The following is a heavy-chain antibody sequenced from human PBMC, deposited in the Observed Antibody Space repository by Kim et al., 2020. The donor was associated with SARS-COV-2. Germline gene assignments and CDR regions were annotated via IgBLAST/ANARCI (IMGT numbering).Heavy chain of an antibody. D-gene: IGHD3-3*01. J-gene: IGHJ6*03. CDR3: ARGRAAGYYDFWSGYPSYYYVDV. CDR1: GYTFTSYG. V-gene: IGHV1-18*01. Sequence: ASVKVSCKASGYTFTSYGISWVRQAPGQGLEWMGWISAYNGNTNYAQKLQGRVTMTTDTSTSTAYMELRGLRSDDTAVYYCARGRAAGYYDFWSGYPSYYYVDVWGTGTTVTVSS. CDR2: ISAYNGNT.